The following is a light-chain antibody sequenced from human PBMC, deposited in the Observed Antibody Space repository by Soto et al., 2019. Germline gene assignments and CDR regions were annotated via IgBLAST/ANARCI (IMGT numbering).Light chain of an antibody. J-gene: IGKJ4*01. V-gene: IGKV1-27*01. CDR3: EKYTNVPA. CDR1: QGISNY. CDR2: AAS. Sequence: DIQMTQSPSSLSASVGDRVTITFRASQGISNYLAWYQQIPGKVPKLLISAASTLQSGVPSRFSGSGAGTDFTLTISSVQPEDVATYYCEKYTNVPAFGGGTKVEIK.